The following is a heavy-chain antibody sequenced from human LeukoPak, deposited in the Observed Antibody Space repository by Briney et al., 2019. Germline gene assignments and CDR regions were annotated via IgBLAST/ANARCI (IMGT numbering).Heavy chain of an antibody. CDR2: IYYSGST. CDR1: GGSISSYY. D-gene: IGHD6-19*01. Sequence: KTSETLSLTCTVSGGSISSYYWSWIRQPPGKGLEWIGYIYYSGSTNYNPSLKSRVTISVDTSKNQFSLKLSSVTAADTAVYYCARGGIAVAGAYYFDYWGQGTLVTVSS. V-gene: IGHV4-59*01. J-gene: IGHJ4*02. CDR3: ARGGIAVAGAYYFDY.